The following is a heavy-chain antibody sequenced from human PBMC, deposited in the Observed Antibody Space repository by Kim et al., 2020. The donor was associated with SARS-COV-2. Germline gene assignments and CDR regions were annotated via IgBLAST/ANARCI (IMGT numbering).Heavy chain of an antibody. V-gene: IGHV3-30*01. CDR3: ARDEYYYDSSGPRQAFDI. D-gene: IGHD3-22*01. J-gene: IGHJ3*02. Sequence: KGRFTISRDNSKNTLYLQMNSLRAEDTAVYYCARDEYYYDSSGPRQAFDIWGQGTMVTVSS.